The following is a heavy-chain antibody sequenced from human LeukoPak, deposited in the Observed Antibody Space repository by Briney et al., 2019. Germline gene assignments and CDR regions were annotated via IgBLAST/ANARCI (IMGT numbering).Heavy chain of an antibody. Sequence: KASQTLSLTCTVSGGSISSGDYYWSWIRQPPGKGLEWIGYIYYIGNTFYNPSLKSRVIISVDTSKNQFSLKLSSVTAADTAVYYCASAYCGGDCTPYWYFDLWGRGTLVTVSS. J-gene: IGHJ2*01. CDR2: IYYIGNT. D-gene: IGHD2-21*02. V-gene: IGHV4-30-4*01. CDR3: ASAYCGGDCTPYWYFDL. CDR1: GGSISSGDYY.